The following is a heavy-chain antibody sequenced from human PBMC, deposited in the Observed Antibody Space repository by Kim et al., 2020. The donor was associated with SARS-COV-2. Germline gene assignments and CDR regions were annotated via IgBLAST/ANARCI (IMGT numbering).Heavy chain of an antibody. V-gene: IGHV4-34*01. CDR2: INHSGST. CDR3: ARGIAVAGPNYYYYYGMDV. CDR1: GGSFSGYY. Sequence: SETLSLTCAVYGGSFSGYYWSWIRQPPGKGLEWIGEINHSGSTNYNPSLKSRVTISVDTSKNQFSLKLSSVTAADTAVYYCARGIAVAGPNYYYYYGMDVWGQGTTVTVSS. J-gene: IGHJ6*02. D-gene: IGHD6-19*01.